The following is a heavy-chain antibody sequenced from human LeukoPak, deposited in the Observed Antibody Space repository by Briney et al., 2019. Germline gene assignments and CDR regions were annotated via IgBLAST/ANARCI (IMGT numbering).Heavy chain of an antibody. CDR3: ARDSQTPQTYCSGGSCGWAAFDI. V-gene: IGHV6-1*01. Sequence: SQTLSLTFAISGDSVSSNSAAWNWIRQSPSRGLEWLGRTYYRSKWYNDYAVSVKSRITINPDTSKNQFSLQLNSVTPEDTAVYYCARDSQTPQTYCSGGSCGWAAFDIWGQGTMVTVSS. D-gene: IGHD2-15*01. CDR1: GDSVSSNSAA. J-gene: IGHJ3*02. CDR2: TYYRSKWYN.